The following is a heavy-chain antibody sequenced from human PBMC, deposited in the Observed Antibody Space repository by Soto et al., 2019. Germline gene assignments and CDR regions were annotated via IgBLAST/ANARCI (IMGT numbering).Heavy chain of an antibody. CDR1: GGSISSGAYY. Sequence: SDTLSLTCSVSVSGGSISSGAYYWNWIRQYPGKGLEWIGYMYYSGSTYYNPSLKSRISISVDTSKNQFSLKLSSVTAADTAVYYCASSYSGYLDNWGQGTQVTVSS. J-gene: IGHJ4*02. CDR3: ASSYSGYLDN. D-gene: IGHD3-22*01. V-gene: IGHV4-31*03. CDR2: MYYSGST.